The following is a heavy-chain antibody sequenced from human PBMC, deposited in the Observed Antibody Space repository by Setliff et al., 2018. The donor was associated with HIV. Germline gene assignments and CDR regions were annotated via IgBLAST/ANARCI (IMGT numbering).Heavy chain of an antibody. D-gene: IGHD2-21*01. V-gene: IGHV1-24*01. CDR2: FDPEDGET. CDR1: GYTLTELS. CDR3: ARDRLGHIDRPYFDY. J-gene: IGHJ4*02. Sequence: ASVKVSCKISGYTLTELSIHWVRQAPGKGLEWMANFDPEDGETFYAQKFQGRLTMTEDTSTDTAYMELSSLRSEDTAVYYCARDRLGHIDRPYFDYWGQGTLVTVSS.